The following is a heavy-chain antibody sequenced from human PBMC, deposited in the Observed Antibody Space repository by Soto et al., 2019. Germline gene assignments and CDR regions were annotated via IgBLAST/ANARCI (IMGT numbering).Heavy chain of an antibody. CDR2: IHWNDDK. Sequence: SGPTLVNPTHTLTLTCTFSGFSLSTSGVGVGWIRQPPGKALEWLARIHWNDDKYYRPSLESRLTISKASSKNQVVLTMTNMDPADTATYYCAYHMWGPLIYWDQGPLVTVSS. CDR1: GFSLSTSGVG. J-gene: IGHJ4*02. CDR3: AYHMWGPLIY. D-gene: IGHD1-26*01. V-gene: IGHV2-5*01.